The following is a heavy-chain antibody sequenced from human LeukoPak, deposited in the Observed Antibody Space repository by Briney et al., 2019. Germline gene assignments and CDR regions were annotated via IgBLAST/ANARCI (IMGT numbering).Heavy chain of an antibody. Sequence: ASVKVSCKASGGTFSSYAISWVRQAPGQGLEWVGWIRGDNGNTNYAQKLQGRVTMTTDTSTSTAYMELRSLGSDETAVYYCARVDLLTGCYFFGYWGQGTLVTVSS. CDR3: ARVDLLTGCYFFGY. V-gene: IGHV1-18*01. D-gene: IGHD3-9*01. CDR2: IRGDNGNT. J-gene: IGHJ4*02. CDR1: GGTFSSYA.